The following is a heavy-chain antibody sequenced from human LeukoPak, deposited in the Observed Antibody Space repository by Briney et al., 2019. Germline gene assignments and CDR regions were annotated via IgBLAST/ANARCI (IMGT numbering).Heavy chain of an antibody. Sequence: SVKASCKASGGTFSSYAISWVRQAPGQGLEWMGRIIPILGIANYAQKFQSRVTITADKSTSTAYMELSSLRSEDTAVYYCARDLFQGYSGYEKYYFDYWGQGTLVTVSS. D-gene: IGHD5-12*01. CDR2: IIPILGIA. CDR3: ARDLFQGYSGYEKYYFDY. V-gene: IGHV1-69*04. CDR1: GGTFSSYA. J-gene: IGHJ4*02.